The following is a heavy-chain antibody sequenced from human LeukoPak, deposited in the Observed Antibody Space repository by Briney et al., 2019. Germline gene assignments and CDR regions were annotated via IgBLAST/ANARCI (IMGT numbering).Heavy chain of an antibody. V-gene: IGHV3-48*03. CDR3: ARVRDNYYYYGMDV. D-gene: IGHD2-21*01. J-gene: IGHJ6*02. Sequence: GGSLRLSCAASGFTFRSYEVNWVRQAPGKGLEWVSSISTSGNTIYYADSVKGRFTISRDNAKNSLYLQMNSLRDEDTAVYYCARVRDNYYYYGMDVWGQGTTVTVSS. CDR1: GFTFRSYE. CDR2: ISTSGNTI.